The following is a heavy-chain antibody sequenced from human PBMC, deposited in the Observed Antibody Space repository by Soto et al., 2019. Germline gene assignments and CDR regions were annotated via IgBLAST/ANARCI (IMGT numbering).Heavy chain of an antibody. Sequence: PSETLSLTCTVSGGSISSYYWSWIRQPPGKGLEWIGYIYYSGSTNYNPSLKSRVTISVDTSKNQFSLKLSSVTAADTAVYYCARVRRLAPLWFGEQVRGFDYWGQGTLVTVSS. CDR1: GGSISSYY. CDR2: IYYSGST. D-gene: IGHD3-10*01. CDR3: ARVRRLAPLWFGEQVRGFDY. J-gene: IGHJ4*02. V-gene: IGHV4-59*01.